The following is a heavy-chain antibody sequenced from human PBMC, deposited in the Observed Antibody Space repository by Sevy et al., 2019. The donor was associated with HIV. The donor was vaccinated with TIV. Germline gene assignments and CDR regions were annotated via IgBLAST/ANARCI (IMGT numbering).Heavy chain of an antibody. Sequence: ASVKVSCKASGGTFSSYAISWVRQAPGQGLEWMGGIIPIFGTANYAQKFLGRVTITADESTSTAYMELSSLRSEDTAVYYCAREPSPGGAMVRGAGWFDPWGQGTLVTVSS. J-gene: IGHJ5*02. CDR2: IIPIFGTA. D-gene: IGHD3-10*01. CDR3: AREPSPGGAMVRGAGWFDP. CDR1: GGTFSSYA. V-gene: IGHV1-69*13.